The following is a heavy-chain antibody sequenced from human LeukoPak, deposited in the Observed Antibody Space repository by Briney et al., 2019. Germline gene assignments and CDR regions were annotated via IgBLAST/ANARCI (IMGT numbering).Heavy chain of an antibody. CDR1: GGSFRGYY. CDR3: ARFPCSGDSCYSGIRAFDI. D-gene: IGHD2-15*01. V-gene: IGHV4-34*01. J-gene: IGHJ3*02. Sequence: PSETLSLTCSIYGGSFRGYYWNWIRQSPGKGLEWIGEINYSGSTNYNPSLKSRVTISVDTSKNQFSLRLRFVTAADTAVYYCARFPCSGDSCYSGIRAFDIWGQGTMVTVSS. CDR2: INYSGST.